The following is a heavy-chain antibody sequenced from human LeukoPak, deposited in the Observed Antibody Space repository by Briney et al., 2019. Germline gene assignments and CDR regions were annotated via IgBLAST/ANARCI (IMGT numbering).Heavy chain of an antibody. CDR1: GGSIDSTNW. J-gene: IGHJ4*02. Sequence: SETLSLTCDVSGGSIDSTNWWNWVRQPPGKGLEWIGEIHHDGRVNYNPSLKSRVTLSVDKSKNQFSLRLNSVTAADTAMYYCARSHDHLWGNYPDYWGQGTLVTASS. CDR2: IHHDGRV. D-gene: IGHD3-16*02. CDR3: ARSHDHLWGNYPDY. V-gene: IGHV4/OR15-8*01.